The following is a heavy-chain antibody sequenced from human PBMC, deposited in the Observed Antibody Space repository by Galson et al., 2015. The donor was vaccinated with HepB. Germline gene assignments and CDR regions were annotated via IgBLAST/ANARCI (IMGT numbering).Heavy chain of an antibody. CDR2: IYSGGST. D-gene: IGHD6-19*01. CDR1: GFTVSSNY. J-gene: IGHJ4*02. CDR3: VREHNSGWCLDH. V-gene: IGHV3-53*01. Sequence: SLRLSCAASGFTVSSNYMSWVRQAPGKGLECVSVIYSGGSTYYADSVKGRFTISRDNSKNILYLQMNSLRAEDTAVYYCVREHNSGWCLDHWGQGTLVTVSS.